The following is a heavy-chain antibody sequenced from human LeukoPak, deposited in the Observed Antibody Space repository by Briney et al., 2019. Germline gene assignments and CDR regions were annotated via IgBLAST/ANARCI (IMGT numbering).Heavy chain of an antibody. CDR3: ARDNSDTIKGECSGSCYWWFDP. D-gene: IGHD2-15*01. V-gene: IGHV1-46*01. J-gene: IGHJ5*02. Sequence: ASVKVSCKASGYTFTNYHMHWVRQSPGRGHEWMGLINHSGDATMYAQKFQGRVTLTRDTSTSTDYMELSSLRSEDTAVYYCARDNSDTIKGECSGSCYWWFDPWGQGTLVTVSS. CDR1: GYTFTNYH. CDR2: INHSGDAT.